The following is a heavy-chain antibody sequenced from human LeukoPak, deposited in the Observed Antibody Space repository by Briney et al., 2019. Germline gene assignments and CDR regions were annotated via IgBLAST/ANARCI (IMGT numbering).Heavy chain of an antibody. Sequence: GGSLRLSCAASGFTVSSNYMSWVRQAPGKGLEWVSVIYSGGSTYYADSVKGRFTISRDNSKNTLYLQMNSLRAEDTAVYYCASKGVQLGPEGDAFDIWGQGTMVTVSP. CDR1: GFTVSSNY. CDR3: ASKGVQLGPEGDAFDI. J-gene: IGHJ3*02. V-gene: IGHV3-53*01. D-gene: IGHD1-1*01. CDR2: IYSGGST.